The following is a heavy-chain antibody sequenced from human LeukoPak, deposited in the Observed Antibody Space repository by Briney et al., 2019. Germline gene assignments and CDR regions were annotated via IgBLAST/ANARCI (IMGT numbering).Heavy chain of an antibody. V-gene: IGHV4-61*02. CDR3: ARDPAYSSSSLDY. CDR1: GGSISSGSYY. D-gene: IGHD6-6*01. Sequence: TSQTLSLTCTVSGGSISSGSYYWSWIRQPAGKGLEWIGRIYTSGSTNYNPSLKRRVTISVDTSKNQFSLKLSSVTAADTAVYYCARDPAYSSSSLDYWGQGTLVTVSS. CDR2: IYTSGST. J-gene: IGHJ4*02.